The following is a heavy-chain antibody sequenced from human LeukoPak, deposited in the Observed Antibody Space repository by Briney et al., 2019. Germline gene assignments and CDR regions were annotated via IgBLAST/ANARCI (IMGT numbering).Heavy chain of an antibody. V-gene: IGHV3-23*01. J-gene: IGHJ4*02. Sequence: TGGSLRLSCAGSEFTFSNYAMSWVRQAPGKGLEWVSTISLSGGSTYYADSVKGRFTISRDNSKNTLYLQMNSLRGDDTAVYYCAKDVGKWESLHFFDYWGQGTLVTVSS. D-gene: IGHD1-26*01. CDR2: ISLSGGST. CDR3: AKDVGKWESLHFFDY. CDR1: EFTFSNYA.